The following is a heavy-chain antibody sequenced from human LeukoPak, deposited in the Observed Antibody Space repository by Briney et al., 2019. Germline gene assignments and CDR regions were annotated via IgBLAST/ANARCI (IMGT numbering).Heavy chain of an antibody. J-gene: IGHJ5*02. D-gene: IGHD2-2*02. CDR1: GDSVSSNSAA. CDR2: TYYRSKWYN. CDR3: TRDLRCSSTSCYTSPWFDP. Sequence: SQTLSLTCAISGDSVSSNSAAWNWIRQSPSRGLEWLGRTYYRSKWYNDYAVSVKSRITINPDTSKNHFSLQLNSVTPEDTAVYYCTRDLRCSSTSCYTSPWFDPWGQGTLVTVSS. V-gene: IGHV6-1*01.